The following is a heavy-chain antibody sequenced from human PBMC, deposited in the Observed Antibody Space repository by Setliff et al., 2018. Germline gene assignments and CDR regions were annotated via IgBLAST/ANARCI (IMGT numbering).Heavy chain of an antibody. V-gene: IGHV1-3*03. CDR2: INAGNGDT. Sequence: ASVKVSCKASGYTFTNYAIHWVRQAPGQRLEWMGWINAGNGDTKYSQDFQGRVTITGDTSASTAYMDLSSLRSDDMAVYYCARGRPTANPYYYYYMDVWGKGTTVTVSS. CDR3: ARGRPTANPYYYYYMDV. CDR1: GYTFTNYA. D-gene: IGHD4-4*01. J-gene: IGHJ6*03.